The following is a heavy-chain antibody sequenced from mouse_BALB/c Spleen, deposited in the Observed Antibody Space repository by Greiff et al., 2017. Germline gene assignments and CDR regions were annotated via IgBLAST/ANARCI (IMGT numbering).Heavy chain of an antibody. CDR2: INPSNGGT. V-gene: IGHV1S81*02. CDR1: GYTFTSYY. Sequence: VQLQQSGAELVKPGASVKLSCKASGYTFTSYYMYWVKQRPGQGLEWIGEINPSNGGTNFNEKFKSKATLTVDKSSSTAYMQLSSLTSEDSAVYYCIYGNYVYFDVWGAGTTVTVSS. J-gene: IGHJ1*01. CDR3: IYGNYVYFDV. D-gene: IGHD2-1*01.